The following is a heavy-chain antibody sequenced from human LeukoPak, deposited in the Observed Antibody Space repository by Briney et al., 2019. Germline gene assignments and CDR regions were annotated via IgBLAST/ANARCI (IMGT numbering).Heavy chain of an antibody. V-gene: IGHV3-9*01. CDR1: GFTFDDYA. CDR3: ARGGPHDYSDYCFDY. CDR2: ISWNSGSI. D-gene: IGHD4-11*01. Sequence: GRSLRLSCAASGFTFDDYAMHWVRQAPGKGLEWVSGISWNSGSIGYADSVKGRFTISRDNAKNSLYLQMNSLRAEDTAVYYCARGGPHDYSDYCFDYWGQGILVTASP. J-gene: IGHJ4*02.